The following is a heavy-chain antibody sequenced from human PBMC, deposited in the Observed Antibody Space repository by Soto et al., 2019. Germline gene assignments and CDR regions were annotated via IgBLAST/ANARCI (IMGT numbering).Heavy chain of an antibody. CDR2: ISDSGGSR. CDR3: ATRDLLTSSTYFFDS. Sequence: GGSLRLSCAVAGFTFSDYAMSWVRQAPGKGLEWVSDISDSGGSRQYADSVKGRFTISRDNSKNTLYLQMNSLRAKDTAFYYCATRDLLTSSTYFFDSWGPGTLVTVSS. V-gene: IGHV3-23*01. D-gene: IGHD3-9*01. J-gene: IGHJ4*02. CDR1: GFTFSDYA.